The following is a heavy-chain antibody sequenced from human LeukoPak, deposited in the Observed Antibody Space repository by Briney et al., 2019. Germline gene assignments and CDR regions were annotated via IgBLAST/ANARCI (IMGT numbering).Heavy chain of an antibody. V-gene: IGHV3-48*03. CDR1: GFSFSTYE. D-gene: IGHD6-19*01. J-gene: IGHJ4*02. Sequence: PGGSLRLSCAASGFSFSTYEMNWVRQAPGKGLEWVSYIDATSGTIHYGDSVKGRFTISRDNAKNSLYLQMNSLRVEDTAVYYCARDATVGVPGTLYFDHGGQGILVTVSS. CDR3: ARDATVGVPGTLYFDH. CDR2: IDATSGTI.